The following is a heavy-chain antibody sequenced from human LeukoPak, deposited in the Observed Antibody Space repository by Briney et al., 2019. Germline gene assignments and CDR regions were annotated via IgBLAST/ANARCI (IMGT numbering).Heavy chain of an antibody. D-gene: IGHD3-9*01. J-gene: IGHJ4*02. Sequence: ASVNVSCKASGYRFTSYGISWVRQAPGQGLEWMGWISAYNGNTNYAQKLQGRVTMTTDTSTSTAYMELRSLRSDDTAVYYCARGGVADILTGLVFDYWGQGTLVTVSS. CDR2: ISAYNGNT. V-gene: IGHV1-18*01. CDR3: ARGGVADILTGLVFDY. CDR1: GYRFTSYG.